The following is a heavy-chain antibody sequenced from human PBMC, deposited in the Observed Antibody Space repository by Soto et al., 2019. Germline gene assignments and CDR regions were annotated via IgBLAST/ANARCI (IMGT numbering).Heavy chain of an antibody. CDR1: GYTFTSYA. J-gene: IGHJ3*02. D-gene: IGHD3-22*01. CDR3: AIVADYDPLDAFDI. CDR2: INAGNGNT. Sequence: QVQLVQSGAEVKKPGASVKVSCKASGYTFTSYAMHWVRQAPGQRLEWMGWINAGNGNTKYSQKFQGRVTITRDTSASAAYMELSSLRSEDTAVYYCAIVADYDPLDAFDIWGQGTMVTVSS. V-gene: IGHV1-3*01.